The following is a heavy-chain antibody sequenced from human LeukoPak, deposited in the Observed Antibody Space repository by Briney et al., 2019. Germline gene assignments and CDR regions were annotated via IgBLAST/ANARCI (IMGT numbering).Heavy chain of an antibody. V-gene: IGHV1-2*02. Sequence: GASVKVSCKASGYTFTGYYMHWVRQAPGQGLEWMGWINPNSGGTNYAQKFQGRVTVTRDTSISTAYMELSRLRSDDTAVYYCAREVNSNYEGIDYWGQGTLVTVSS. D-gene: IGHD4-11*01. J-gene: IGHJ4*02. CDR3: AREVNSNYEGIDY. CDR2: INPNSGGT. CDR1: GYTFTGYY.